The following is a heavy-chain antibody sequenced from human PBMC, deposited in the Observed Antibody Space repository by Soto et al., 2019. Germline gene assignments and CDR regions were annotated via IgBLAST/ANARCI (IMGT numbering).Heavy chain of an antibody. V-gene: IGHV4-39*01. CDR3: AGGIVGAGAVLSDP. D-gene: IGHD6-19*01. J-gene: IGHJ5*02. CDR1: GGSISSSSYC. Sequence: SELLALPWTVSGGSISSSSYCRVWVRQPPGKGLEWIGGIYYSGSTYYNPSLKSRVTISVETSKNQFSLKLSSVTAADTAVYYYAGGIVGAGAVLSDPWGQGTLVTVSS. CDR2: IYYSGST.